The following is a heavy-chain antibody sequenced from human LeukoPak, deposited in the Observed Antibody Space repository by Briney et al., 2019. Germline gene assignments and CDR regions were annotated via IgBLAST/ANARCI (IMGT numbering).Heavy chain of an antibody. CDR2: MYYSGST. CDR3: ARVTGYMIEDYFDY. D-gene: IGHD3-22*01. CDR1: GGSISSYY. J-gene: IGHJ4*02. V-gene: IGHV4-59*01. Sequence: PSETLSLTCTVSGGSISSYYWSWIRQPPGKGLERIGYMYYSGSTNYNPSLKSRVTISVDTSKNQFSLRLSSVTAADTAVCYCARVTGYMIEDYFDYWGQGTLVTVSS.